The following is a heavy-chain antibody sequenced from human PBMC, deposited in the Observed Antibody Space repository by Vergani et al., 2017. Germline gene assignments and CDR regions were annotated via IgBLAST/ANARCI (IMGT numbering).Heavy chain of an antibody. J-gene: IGHJ4*02. D-gene: IGHD1-26*01. V-gene: IGHV3-23*04. CDR3: ARTTNPDY. CDR1: GFTFSTYA. CDR2: VSGSGGTT. Sequence: EVQLVESGGGLVQPGGSLRLSCAASGFTFSTYAMSWVRQAPGKGLEWVSSVSGSGGTTYYADSVKGRFTISRDNSKNTLYLQMNSLRAEDTAVYYCARTTNPDYWGQGTLVTVSS.